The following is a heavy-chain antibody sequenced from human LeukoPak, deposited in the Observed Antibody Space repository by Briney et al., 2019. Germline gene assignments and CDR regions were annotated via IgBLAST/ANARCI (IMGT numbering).Heavy chain of an antibody. CDR2: ISSSGSSI. CDR1: GIIFSSYE. J-gene: IGHJ3*02. Sequence: GGSLRLSCAASGIIFSSYEMNWVRQAPGKGLEWVSYISSSGSSIYYADSVKGRFTISRDNAKDSLYLQMNSLRAEDTDVYYCARDMEPDAFDIWGQGTMVTVSS. V-gene: IGHV3-48*03. CDR3: ARDMEPDAFDI. D-gene: IGHD1-26*01.